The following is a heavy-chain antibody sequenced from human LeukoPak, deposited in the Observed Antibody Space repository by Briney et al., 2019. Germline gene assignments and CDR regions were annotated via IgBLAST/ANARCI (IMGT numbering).Heavy chain of an antibody. D-gene: IGHD2-2*01. J-gene: IGHJ4*02. CDR2: ISSSSSYI. CDR1: GFTFSSYS. Sequence: GGSLRLSCAASGFTFSSYSMNWVRQAPGKGLEWVSSISSSSSYICYADSVKGRFTISRDNAKSSLYLQMNSLRAEDTAVYYCAKDPSFIVVVPAANYWGQGTLVTVSS. V-gene: IGHV3-21*04. CDR3: AKDPSFIVVVPAANY.